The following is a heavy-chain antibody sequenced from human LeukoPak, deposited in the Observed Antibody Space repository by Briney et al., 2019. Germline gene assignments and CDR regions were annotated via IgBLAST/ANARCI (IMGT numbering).Heavy chain of an antibody. Sequence: ASVKVSCKASGSVFTLFGFSWVRQAPGQGLEWMGWISGYNGDTKYAQKIQGRVTLTTDSSASTAYVELRTLRSDDTAIYYCARDRDLIGVTTTRLDYWGQGTLVTVSS. V-gene: IGHV1-18*04. CDR1: GSVFTLFG. CDR2: ISGYNGDT. CDR3: ARDRDLIGVTTTRLDY. J-gene: IGHJ4*02. D-gene: IGHD6-19*01.